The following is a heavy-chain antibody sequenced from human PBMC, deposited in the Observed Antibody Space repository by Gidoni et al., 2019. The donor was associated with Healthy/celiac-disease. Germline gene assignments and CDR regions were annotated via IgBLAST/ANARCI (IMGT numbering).Heavy chain of an antibody. CDR1: GYTFTRSA. CDR2: MNPNSGNT. CDR3: ARRLGYCSGGSCYSLDY. V-gene: IGHV1-8*01. Sequence: QVQLVQSGAEAKKPGASVKVSCTASGYTFTRSAINWVRQATGQGLEWMGWMNPNSGNTGYAQKFQGRVTMTRNTSISTAYMELSSLRSEDTAVYYCARRLGYCSGGSCYSLDYWGQGTLVTVSS. J-gene: IGHJ4*02. D-gene: IGHD2-15*01.